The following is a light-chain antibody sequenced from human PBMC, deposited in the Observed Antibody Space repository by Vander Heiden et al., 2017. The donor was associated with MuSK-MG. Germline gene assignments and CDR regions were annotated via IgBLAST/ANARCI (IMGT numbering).Light chain of an antibody. CDR1: SLRSYY. CDR2: GKN. CDR3: NSRDSSGNHLV. J-gene: IGLJ2*01. V-gene: IGLV3-19*01. Sequence: SSELTQDPAVSVALGQTVRITCQGDSLRSYYASWYQQKPGQAPVRVIYGKNNRPSGIPDRFSGSSSGNTASLTIPGAQAEDEADYYCNSRDSSGNHLVFGGGTKLTVL.